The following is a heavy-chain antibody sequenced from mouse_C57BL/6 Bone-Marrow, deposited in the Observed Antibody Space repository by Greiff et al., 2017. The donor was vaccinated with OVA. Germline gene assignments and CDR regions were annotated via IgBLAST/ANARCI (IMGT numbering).Heavy chain of an antibody. D-gene: IGHD1-3*01. CDR3: ARQWSGDWYFDV. V-gene: IGHV1-54*01. J-gene: IGHJ1*03. CDR1: GYAFTNYL. CDR2: INPGSGGT. Sequence: QVQLQQSGAELVRPGTSVKVSCKASGYAFTNYLIEWVKQRPGQGLEWIGVINPGSGGTNYNEKFKGKATLTADKSSSTAYMQLSSLTSEDSAVYFCARQWSGDWYFDVWGTWATVTVAS.